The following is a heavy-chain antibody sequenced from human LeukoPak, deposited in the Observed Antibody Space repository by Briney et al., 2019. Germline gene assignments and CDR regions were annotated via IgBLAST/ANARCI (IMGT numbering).Heavy chain of an antibody. J-gene: IGHJ4*02. D-gene: IGHD6-19*01. V-gene: IGHV3-23*01. CDR3: AKGFLGGTDQYFDS. CDR1: GSTFSSYA. CDR2: IGSGGGST. Sequence: GGSLRFSCEASGSTFSSYAMNWVRQAPGKGLEWVSAIGSGGGSTDYADSVQGRFTISRDNSKSTLYLQMNSLRAEDTAVYYCAKGFLGGTDQYFDSWGQGTLVTVSS.